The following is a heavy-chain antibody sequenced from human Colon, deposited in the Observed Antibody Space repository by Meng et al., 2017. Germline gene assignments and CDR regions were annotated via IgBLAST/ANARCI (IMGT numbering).Heavy chain of an antibody. CDR1: GGSITNSNW. Sequence: QVRVPGSGPGLVKLSGTLSLTCAVSGGSITNSNWWSWVRQPPGKGLEWIGQTYGSVNTAYNPSLKSRVTISVDKSKNQLSLTLSSVTAADTAVYYCAKNGAYCLEYWGQGILVTVSS. CDR3: AKNGAYCLEY. D-gene: IGHD2-8*02. V-gene: IGHV4-4*02. J-gene: IGHJ4*02. CDR2: TYGSVNT.